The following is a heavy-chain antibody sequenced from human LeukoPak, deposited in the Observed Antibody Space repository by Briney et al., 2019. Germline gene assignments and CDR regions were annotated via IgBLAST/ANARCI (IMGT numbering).Heavy chain of an antibody. J-gene: IGHJ4*02. CDR2: INHSGST. V-gene: IGHV4-34*01. CDR3: ARGINAVTDNFDY. CDR1: GGSFSGYY. Sequence: PSETLSLTCAVYGGSFSGYYWTWIRQPPGKGLEWIGEINHSGSTNYNPSLKSRVTISVDTSKNQFSLKLSSVTAADTAVYYCARGINAVTDNFDYWGQGTLVTVSS. D-gene: IGHD2-21*02.